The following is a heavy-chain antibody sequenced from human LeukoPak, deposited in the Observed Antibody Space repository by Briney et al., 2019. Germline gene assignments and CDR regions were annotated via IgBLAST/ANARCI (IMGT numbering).Heavy chain of an antibody. CDR1: GYTFTSYG. D-gene: IGHD1-26*01. V-gene: IGHV1-18*01. J-gene: IGHJ5*02. CDR3: ARDNSVGDNAWWFDP. CDR2: ISTYNGKT. Sequence: ASVKVSCKASGYTFTSYGICWVRQAPGQGLEWMGWISTYNGKTNYAQKIQGRVTMTRDMSTSTDYMELSSLRSEDTAIYYCARDNSVGDNAWWFDPWGQGTLVTVSS.